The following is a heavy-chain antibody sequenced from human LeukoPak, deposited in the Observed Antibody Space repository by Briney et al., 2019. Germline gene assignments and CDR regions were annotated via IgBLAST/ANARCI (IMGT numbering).Heavy chain of an antibody. Sequence: SETLSLTCTVSGGSTSRYYWSWIRQPPGKRLEWLGYINQSGSTTYNPSLKSRLTMSVDTSKNHISLNLISLTAANTAIYYGARLPGIAAVWGQGTLVTVSS. CDR3: ARLPGIAAV. CDR1: GGSTSRYY. V-gene: IGHV4-59*08. D-gene: IGHD6-13*01. CDR2: INQSGST. J-gene: IGHJ4*02.